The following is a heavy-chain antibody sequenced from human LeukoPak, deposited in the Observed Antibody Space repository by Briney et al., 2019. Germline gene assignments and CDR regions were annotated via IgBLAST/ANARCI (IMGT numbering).Heavy chain of an antibody. J-gene: IGHJ5*02. Sequence: SETLSLTCSVSGYFITSGFYWGWIRQPPGKGLEWLGSIHHSGSTYYNPSLKSRVTISADTSKNHFFLKLSSVTAADTAMYYCARDDDTYQLRSWGQGTLVTVSS. CDR3: ARDDDTYQLRS. V-gene: IGHV4-38-2*02. D-gene: IGHD2-2*01. CDR1: GYFITSGFY. CDR2: IHHSGST.